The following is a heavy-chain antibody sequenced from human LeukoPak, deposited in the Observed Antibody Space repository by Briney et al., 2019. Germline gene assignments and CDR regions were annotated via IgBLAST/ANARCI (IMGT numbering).Heavy chain of an antibody. CDR1: GFTFSSYS. D-gene: IGHD6-19*01. V-gene: IGHV3-48*01. CDR3: AKGGSSGWFLTFDY. J-gene: IGHJ4*02. Sequence: GGSLRLSCAASGFTFSSYSMNWVRQAPGKGLAWISFIDSSSSTMYYADSVKGRFTISRDNAKNSLYLQMNSLRAEDTAVYYCAKGGSSGWFLTFDYWGQGTLVTVSS. CDR2: IDSSSSTM.